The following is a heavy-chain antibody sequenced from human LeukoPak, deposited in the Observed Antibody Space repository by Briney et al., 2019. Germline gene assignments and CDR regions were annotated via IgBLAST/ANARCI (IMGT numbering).Heavy chain of an antibody. V-gene: IGHV3-23*01. CDR1: GLTFSRYA. CDR2: ISESGSGT. D-gene: IGHD3-16*01. J-gene: IGHJ4*02. Sequence: PGGSLRLSCAVSGLTFSRYAMSWVRQAPEKGLEWVSAISESGSGTYYADSVKGRFTISRDNSKDTLSLQMNSLRAEDTAVYYCAKDIAQGYTFGSIEQDYWGQGTLVTVSS. CDR3: AKDIAQGYTFGSIEQDY.